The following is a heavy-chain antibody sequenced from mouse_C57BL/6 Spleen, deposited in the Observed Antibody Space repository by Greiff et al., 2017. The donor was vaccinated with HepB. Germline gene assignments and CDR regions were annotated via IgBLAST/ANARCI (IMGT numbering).Heavy chain of an antibody. V-gene: IGHV3-1*01. CDR1: GYSITSGYD. Sequence: EVQGVESGPGMVKPSQSLSLTCTVTGYSITSGYDWHWIRHFPGNKLEWMGYISYSGSTNYNPSLKSRISITHDTSKNHFFLKLNSVTTEDTATYYCARGGYDGYSYFDYWGQGTTLTVSS. CDR3: ARGGYDGYSYFDY. CDR2: ISYSGST. D-gene: IGHD2-3*01. J-gene: IGHJ2*01.